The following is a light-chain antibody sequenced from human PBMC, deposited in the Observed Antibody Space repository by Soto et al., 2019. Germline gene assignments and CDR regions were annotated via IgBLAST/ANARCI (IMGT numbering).Light chain of an antibody. CDR3: SSYAANNNLSV. CDR2: EVT. CDR1: SSDVGGYNY. V-gene: IGLV2-8*01. J-gene: IGLJ1*01. Sequence: QSVLTQPPSASGSPGQSLTISCSGTSSDVGGYNYISWYQQYPGKAPKLLIYEVTKRPSGVPDRFSGSKSGDTASLTVSGLQAEDEADYYCSSYAANNNLSVFGTGTKVTVL.